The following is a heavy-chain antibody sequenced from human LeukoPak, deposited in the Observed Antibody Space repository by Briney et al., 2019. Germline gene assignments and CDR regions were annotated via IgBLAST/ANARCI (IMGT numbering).Heavy chain of an antibody. D-gene: IGHD1-26*01. J-gene: IGHJ4*02. CDR2: INSDGSST. Sequence: GGSLRLSCAASGFTFSSYWMHWVREGPGKGLVWVSRINSDGSSTSYADSVKGRFTISRDNAKNTLYLQMNSLRAEDTAVYYCARVSSYSAIDYWGQGTLVTVSS. CDR1: GFTFSSYW. CDR3: ARVSSYSAIDY. V-gene: IGHV3-74*01.